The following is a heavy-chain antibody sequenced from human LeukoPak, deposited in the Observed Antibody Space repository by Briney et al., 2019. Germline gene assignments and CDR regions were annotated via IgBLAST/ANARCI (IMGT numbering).Heavy chain of an antibody. Sequence: ASVKVSCKASGYTFTGYYIHWVRQAPGQGLEWMGWINPHSGDTNYAQSFQGRVTMTRDTSISTVYMDLSRLRSDDTAVYYCAKDRGPQWWGSFDYWGPGTLVTVSS. J-gene: IGHJ4*02. CDR3: AKDRGPQWWGSFDY. CDR2: INPHSGDT. CDR1: GYTFTGYY. V-gene: IGHV1-2*02. D-gene: IGHD3-16*01.